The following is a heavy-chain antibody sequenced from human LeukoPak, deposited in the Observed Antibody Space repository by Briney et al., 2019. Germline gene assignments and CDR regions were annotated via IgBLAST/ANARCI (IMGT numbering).Heavy chain of an antibody. Sequence: PGGSLRLSCAASGFTFSNYAMHWVRQAPGKGLEWVAVISYDGSNKYYADSVTGRFTISRDNSKNTLYLQMNSLRAEDTAVYYCARDRFPYCSSTSCYFDQWGQGTLVTVSS. D-gene: IGHD2-2*01. CDR1: GFTFSNYA. V-gene: IGHV3-30-3*01. CDR3: ARDRFPYCSSTSCYFDQ. CDR2: ISYDGSNK. J-gene: IGHJ4*02.